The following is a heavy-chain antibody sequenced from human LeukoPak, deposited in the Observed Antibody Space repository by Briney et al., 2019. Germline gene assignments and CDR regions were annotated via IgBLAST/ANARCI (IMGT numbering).Heavy chain of an antibody. CDR1: GFTFSSYE. J-gene: IGHJ3*01. Sequence: GGSLRLSCAASGFTFSSYEMNWVRQAPGKGLEWVSYISSSGSTIYYADSVKGRFTISRDNAKNSLYLQMNSLRAEDTAVYYCAKDGEYYDSSGYFFWGQGTMVTVSS. CDR2: ISSSGSTI. V-gene: IGHV3-48*03. CDR3: AKDGEYYDSSGYFF. D-gene: IGHD3-22*01.